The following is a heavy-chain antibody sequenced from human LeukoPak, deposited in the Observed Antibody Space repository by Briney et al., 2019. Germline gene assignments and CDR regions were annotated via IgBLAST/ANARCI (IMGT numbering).Heavy chain of an antibody. CDR3: VKDGGWVQYAN. D-gene: IGHD5-24*01. J-gene: IGHJ4*02. CDR1: GFIFSHHG. V-gene: IGHV3-23*01. Sequence: GGSLRLSCATSGFIFSHHGMNWVRQAPGKGLEWVSGIRADAVTTYYADSVKGRFIISRDNSKNTVYLQMNSLSAEDAAVYYCVKDGGWVQYANWGQGTLVTVSS. CDR2: IRADAVTT.